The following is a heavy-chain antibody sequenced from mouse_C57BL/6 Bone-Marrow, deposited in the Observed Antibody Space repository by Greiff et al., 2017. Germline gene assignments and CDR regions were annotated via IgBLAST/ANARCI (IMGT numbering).Heavy chain of an antibody. Sequence: QVQLQQSGPGLVQPSQSLSITCTVSGFSLTSYGVHWVRQSPGKGLEWLGVIWSGGSTDYNAAFISRLSISKDNSKSQVFVKMNSLQADDTAIYYCARRGLYYGTPFAYWGQGTLVTVSA. J-gene: IGHJ3*01. CDR2: IWSGGST. V-gene: IGHV2-2*01. CDR3: ARRGLYYGTPFAY. CDR1: GFSLTSYG. D-gene: IGHD1-1*01.